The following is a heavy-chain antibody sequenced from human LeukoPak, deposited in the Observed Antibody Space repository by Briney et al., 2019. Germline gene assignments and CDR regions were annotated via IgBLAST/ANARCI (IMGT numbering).Heavy chain of an antibody. CDR2: IYTSGST. CDR1: GGSISSYY. J-gene: IGHJ4*02. CDR3: ARGRYSYGDDY. Sequence: SETLSLTCTVSGGSISSYYWSWIRQPPGKGLEWIGYIYTSGSTNYNPSLKSRVTISVDTSKNQFPLKLSSVTAADTAVYYCARGRYSYGDDYWGQGTLVTVSS. V-gene: IGHV4-4*09. D-gene: IGHD5-18*01.